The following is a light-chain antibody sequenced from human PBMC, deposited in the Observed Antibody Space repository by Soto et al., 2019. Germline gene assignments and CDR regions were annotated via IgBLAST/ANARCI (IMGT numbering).Light chain of an antibody. CDR2: SNN. CDR1: NSNIGSNT. CDR3: AAWDDSLNGPGYV. Sequence: QSVLTQPPSASGTPGQRVTISCSGSNSNIGSNTVNWYQQLPGTAPKLLIYSNNQRPSGVPDRFSGSKSGTSASLAISGLQSEDEADYYCAAWDDSLNGPGYVFGTGTKLTVL. V-gene: IGLV1-44*01. J-gene: IGLJ1*01.